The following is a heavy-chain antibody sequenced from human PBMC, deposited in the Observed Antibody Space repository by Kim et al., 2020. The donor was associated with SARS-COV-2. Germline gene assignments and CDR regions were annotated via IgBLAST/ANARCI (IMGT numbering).Heavy chain of an antibody. CDR3: VKDRYYYGSGSIHGAFDY. J-gene: IGHJ4*02. CDR1: GFTFSSYA. Sequence: GGSLRLSCSASGFTFSSYAMHWVRQAPGKGLEYVSAISSNGGSTYYADSVKGRFTISRDNSKNTLYLQMSSLRAEDTAVYYCVKDRYYYGSGSIHGAFDYWGEGTLFTVSS. V-gene: IGHV3-64D*09. CDR2: ISSNGGST. D-gene: IGHD3-10*01.